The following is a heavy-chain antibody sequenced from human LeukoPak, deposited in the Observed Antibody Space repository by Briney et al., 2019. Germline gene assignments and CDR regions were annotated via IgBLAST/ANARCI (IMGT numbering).Heavy chain of an antibody. D-gene: IGHD3-10*01. CDR1: GYTFTSYG. Sequence: ASVKVSCKASGYTFTSYGISWVRQAPGQGLEWMGWISAYNGNTNYAQKLQGRVTMTTDTSTSTAYMELRSLRSDDTAVYYCARDSSVITMVRGVIPPHGYWGQGTLATVSS. J-gene: IGHJ4*02. CDR2: ISAYNGNT. V-gene: IGHV1-18*01. CDR3: ARDSSVITMVRGVIPPHGY.